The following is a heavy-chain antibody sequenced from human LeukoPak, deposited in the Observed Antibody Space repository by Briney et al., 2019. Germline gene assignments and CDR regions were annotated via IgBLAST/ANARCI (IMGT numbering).Heavy chain of an antibody. J-gene: IGHJ4*02. D-gene: IGHD3-22*01. Sequence: GGSLRLSCAASGFTVNTNYMNWVRQAPGRGLEWVSFIASDATTFYGDSGLGRFTTSTDNSRNPRCLQIDSLRAEDPAVYYCVSIEINGYHLSWGQGTMVTVSS. CDR1: GFTVNTNY. V-gene: IGHV3-53*01. CDR2: IASDATT. CDR3: VSIEINGYHLS.